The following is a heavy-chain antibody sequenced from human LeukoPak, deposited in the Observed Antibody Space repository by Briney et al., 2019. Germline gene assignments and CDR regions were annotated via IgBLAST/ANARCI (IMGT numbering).Heavy chain of an antibody. CDR2: IYYSGST. Sequence: SETLSLTCTVSGGSISSYYWSWIRQPPGKGLEWIGYIYYSGSTNYNPSLKSRVTISVDTSKNQFSLKLSSVTAADTAVYYCAAGYCSGGSCFYYGMDVWGQGTTVTVSS. D-gene: IGHD2-15*01. V-gene: IGHV4-59*12. CDR3: AAGYCSGGSCFYYGMDV. CDR1: GGSISSYY. J-gene: IGHJ6*02.